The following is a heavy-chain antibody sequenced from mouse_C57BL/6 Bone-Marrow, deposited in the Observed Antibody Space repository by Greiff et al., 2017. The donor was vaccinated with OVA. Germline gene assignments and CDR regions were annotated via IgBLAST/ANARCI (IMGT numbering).Heavy chain of an antibody. CDR1: GYTFTSYW. Sequence: VQLQQPGAELVKPGASVKMSCKASGYTFTSYWITWVKQRPGQGLEWIGDIYPGSGSTNYNEKFKSKATLTVDTSSSTAYMQLSSLTSADSAVYYDARYHDYFTGFAYWGQGTLVTVSA. J-gene: IGHJ3*01. CDR3: ARYHDYFTGFAY. CDR2: IYPGSGST. V-gene: IGHV1-55*01. D-gene: IGHD2-4*01.